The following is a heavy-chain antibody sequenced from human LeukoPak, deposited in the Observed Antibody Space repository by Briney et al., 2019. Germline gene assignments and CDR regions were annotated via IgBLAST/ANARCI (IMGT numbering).Heavy chain of an antibody. D-gene: IGHD3-22*01. CDR3: AKDSGSSGYPRGFDY. J-gene: IGHJ4*02. Sequence: GWSLRLSCAASGFTFSSYGMHWVRQASGKGLEWVAVISYDGSNKYYADSVKGRFTISRDNSKNTLYLQMNSLRAEDTAVYYCAKDSGSSGYPRGFDYWGQGTLVTVSS. CDR2: ISYDGSNK. CDR1: GFTFSSYG. V-gene: IGHV3-30*18.